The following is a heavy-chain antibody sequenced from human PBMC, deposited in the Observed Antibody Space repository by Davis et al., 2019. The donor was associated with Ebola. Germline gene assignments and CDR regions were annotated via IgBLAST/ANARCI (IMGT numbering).Heavy chain of an antibody. J-gene: IGHJ6*02. D-gene: IGHD3/OR15-3a*01. V-gene: IGHV3-48*01. CDR3: ARDGAYEFADNYYYYGMDV. CDR2: ISSSSSTI. Sequence: GESLKISCAASGFTFSSYSMNWVRQAPGKGLEWVSSISSSSSTIYYADSVKGRFTISRDNAKNSLYLQMNSLRAEDTAVYYCARDGAYEFADNYYYYGMDVWGQGTTVTVSS. CDR1: GFTFSSYS.